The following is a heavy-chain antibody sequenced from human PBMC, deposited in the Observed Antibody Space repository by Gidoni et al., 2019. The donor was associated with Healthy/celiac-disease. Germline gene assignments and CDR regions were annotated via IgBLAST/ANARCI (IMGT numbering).Heavy chain of an antibody. J-gene: IGHJ5*02. CDR3: ARGQTKVYCSSTSCYRNWFDP. Sequence: QVQLVQSGAEVKKPGASVKVSCKASGYTFTSYGISWVRQAPGQGLEWMGWSSAYNGNTNYAQKLQGRVTMTTDTSTSTAYMELRSLRSDDTAVYYCARGQTKVYCSSTSCYRNWFDPWGQGTLVTVSS. CDR1: GYTFTSYG. CDR2: SSAYNGNT. D-gene: IGHD2-2*01. V-gene: IGHV1-18*01.